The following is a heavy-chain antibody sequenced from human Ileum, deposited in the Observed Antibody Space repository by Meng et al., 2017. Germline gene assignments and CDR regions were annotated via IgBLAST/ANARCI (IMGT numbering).Heavy chain of an antibody. Sequence: VQLQESGPVLVRPSGTLSLICTVSGGSVSRAGYQWGWIRQPPGKGLEWIGYASTNYNPSLKSRVTISLDTSRNQFSLSLSSVTAADTAVYYCARDHMGSLDYWGQGILVTVSS. CDR2: AST. D-gene: IGHD1-26*01. CDR1: GGSVSRAGYQ. J-gene: IGHJ4*02. CDR3: ARDHMGSLDY. V-gene: IGHV4-61*08.